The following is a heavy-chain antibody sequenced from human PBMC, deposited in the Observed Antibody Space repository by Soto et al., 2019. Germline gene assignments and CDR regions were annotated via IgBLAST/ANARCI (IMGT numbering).Heavy chain of an antibody. Sequence: PSETLSLTCAVYGGSFSGYYWSWIRQPPGKGLEWIGSIYYSGSTYYNPSLKSRVTISVDTSKNQFSLKLSSVTAADTAVYYCARLGDTAMVSDYYYGMDVWGQGTTVTVSS. V-gene: IGHV4-34*01. CDR1: GGSFSGYY. J-gene: IGHJ6*02. CDR2: IYYSGST. D-gene: IGHD5-18*01. CDR3: ARLGDTAMVSDYYYGMDV.